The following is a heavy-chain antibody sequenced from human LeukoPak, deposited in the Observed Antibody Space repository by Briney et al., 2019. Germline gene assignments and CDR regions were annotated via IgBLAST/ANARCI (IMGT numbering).Heavy chain of an antibody. V-gene: IGHV1-69*13. CDR3: ARGLGYCSGGSCYPPVFDY. CDR1: GGTFSSYA. CDR2: IIPIFGTA. Sequence: ASVKVSCKASGGTFSSYAISWVRQAPGQGLEWMGGIIPIFGTANYAQKFQGRVTITADESTSTAYMELSSLRSEDTAVYYCARGLGYCSGGSCYPPVFDYWGQGTLVTVSS. J-gene: IGHJ4*02. D-gene: IGHD2-15*01.